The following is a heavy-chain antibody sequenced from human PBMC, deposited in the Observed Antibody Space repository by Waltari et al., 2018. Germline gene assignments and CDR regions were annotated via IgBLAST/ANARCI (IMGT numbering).Heavy chain of an antibody. CDR3: ARDRGIGLYFDS. CDR2: IHRSGRS. V-gene: IGHV4-4*02. J-gene: IGHJ4*02. CDR1: GDSMNSNSW. D-gene: IGHD1-26*01. Sequence: QLQLQESGPGLVKPSGTLSLTCTVSGDSMNSNSWWSWFRQPPEKGLEWIGQIHRSGRSNYNPSLESRVTISLDTSNRQFSLKLTSTTAADTAVYYCARDRGIGLYFDSWGQGTLVTVSP.